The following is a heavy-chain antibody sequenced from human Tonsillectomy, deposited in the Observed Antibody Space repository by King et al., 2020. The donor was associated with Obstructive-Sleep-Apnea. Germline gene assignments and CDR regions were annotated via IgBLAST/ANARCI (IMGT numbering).Heavy chain of an antibody. D-gene: IGHD2-2*01. CDR1: GYSFTSYW. CDR2: IYPGDSDT. V-gene: IGHV5-51*01. Sequence: QLVQSGAEVKKPGESLKISCKGSGYSFTSYWIGWVRQMPGKGLEWMGIIYPGDSDTRYSPSFQGQVTISADKSISTAYLQWSSLKASDTAMYYCARPKCSSTSCLYYYYGMDVWGQGTTVTVSS. J-gene: IGHJ6*02. CDR3: ARPKCSSTSCLYYYYGMDV.